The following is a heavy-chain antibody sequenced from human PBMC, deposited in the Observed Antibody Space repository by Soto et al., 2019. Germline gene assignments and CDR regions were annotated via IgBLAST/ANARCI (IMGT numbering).Heavy chain of an antibody. CDR3: ATWGEVAGGIFDY. Sequence: QVQLVESGGGVVQPGRSLRLSCAASGFTFSNHGMHCARQAPGKGLEWGAVISYDSSDKYYADSVKGRFTISRDNSKNTLYLQMNSLRLEDTAVYYCATWGEVAGGIFDYWGQGTLVTVSS. V-gene: IGHV3-30*03. CDR2: ISYDSSDK. D-gene: IGHD6-19*01. CDR1: GFTFSNHG. J-gene: IGHJ4*02.